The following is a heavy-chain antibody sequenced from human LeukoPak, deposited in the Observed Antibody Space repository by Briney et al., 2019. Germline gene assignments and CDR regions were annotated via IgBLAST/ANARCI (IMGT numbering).Heavy chain of an antibody. Sequence: GESLKISCEGTGFIFINHWIVWVRQMPGKGLEWMGIINPRDSDTRYSPAIQGQDTFSVDKSISTAYLQWTSLKASDTAIYYCAREMTGGYFDFLGQGTLVTVSS. J-gene: IGHJ4*02. D-gene: IGHD3-10*01. V-gene: IGHV5-51*01. CDR2: INPRDSDT. CDR3: AREMTGGYFDF. CDR1: GFIFINHW.